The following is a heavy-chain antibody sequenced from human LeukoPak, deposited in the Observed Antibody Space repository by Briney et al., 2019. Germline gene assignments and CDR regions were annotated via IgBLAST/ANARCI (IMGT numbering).Heavy chain of an antibody. CDR3: ARGYCSGGSCYIFDY. Sequence: PGGSLRLSCAASGFSVSSKYMSWVRQAPGKGLEWVSVIYGGGSTDYADSVKGRFTISRDNSKNMLYLQMNSLRPEDTAVYYCARGYCSGGSCYIFDYWGQGTLVTVSS. V-gene: IGHV3-53*01. J-gene: IGHJ4*02. D-gene: IGHD2-15*01. CDR2: IYGGGST. CDR1: GFSVSSKY.